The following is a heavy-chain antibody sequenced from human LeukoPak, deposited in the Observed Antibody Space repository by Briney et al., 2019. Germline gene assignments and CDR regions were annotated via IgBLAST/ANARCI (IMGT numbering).Heavy chain of an antibody. CDR3: AREVTTVTTVDY. J-gene: IGHJ4*02. V-gene: IGHV3-23*01. CDR1: GFTFSNFA. Sequence: EGSLRLSCAASGFTFSNFAMTWVRQAPGKGLEWVSTISGNGATTYYADSVKGRFTISRDNSKNTLYLQMNSLRAEDTAVYYCAREVTTVTTVDYWGQGTLVTVSS. D-gene: IGHD4-17*01. CDR2: ISGNGATT.